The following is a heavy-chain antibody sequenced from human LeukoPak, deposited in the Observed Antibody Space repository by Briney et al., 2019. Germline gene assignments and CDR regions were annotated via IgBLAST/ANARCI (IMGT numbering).Heavy chain of an antibody. J-gene: IGHJ6*02. CDR1: GFTFSSYS. Sequence: PGGSLRLSCAASGFTFSSYSMNWVRQAPGKGLEWVSSISSSSSYMYYADSVKGRFTISRDNAKNSLYLQMNSLRAEDTAVYYCAKDAVAGNYYYYGMDVWGQGTTVTVSS. D-gene: IGHD6-19*01. V-gene: IGHV3-21*01. CDR3: AKDAVAGNYYYYGMDV. CDR2: ISSSSSYM.